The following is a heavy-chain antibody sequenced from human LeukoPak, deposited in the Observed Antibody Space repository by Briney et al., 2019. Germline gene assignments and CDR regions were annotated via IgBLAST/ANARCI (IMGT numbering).Heavy chain of an antibody. CDR3: ASAYDLLTGYLYGMDV. J-gene: IGHJ6*02. D-gene: IGHD3-9*01. V-gene: IGHV1-2*02. CDR1: GYTFTGYY. Sequence: GASVKVSCKASGYTFTGYYMHWVRQAPGQGLEWMGWINPNSGGTNYAQKFQGRVTMTRDTSISTAYMELSRLRSDDTAVYYCASAYDLLTGYLYGMDVWGQGTTVTVSS. CDR2: INPNSGGT.